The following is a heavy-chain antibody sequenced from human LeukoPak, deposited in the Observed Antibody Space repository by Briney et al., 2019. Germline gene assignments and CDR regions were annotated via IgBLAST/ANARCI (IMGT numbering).Heavy chain of an antibody. D-gene: IGHD4-17*01. CDR1: GYTFTSYG. V-gene: IGHV1-18*01. Sequence: ASVKVSCTASGYTFTSYGISWVRQAPGQGLEWMGWISAYNGNTNYAQKFQGRVTITRDTSASTAYMELSSLRSEDTAVYYCARGPYGDYHFDYWGQGTLVTVSS. CDR2: ISAYNGNT. J-gene: IGHJ4*02. CDR3: ARGPYGDYHFDY.